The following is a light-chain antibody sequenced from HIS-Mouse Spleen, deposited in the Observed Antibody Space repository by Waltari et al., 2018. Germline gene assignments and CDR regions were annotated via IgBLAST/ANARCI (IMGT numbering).Light chain of an antibody. Sequence: QTVVTQEPSLTVSPGGTVTLTCASSTGAVTSGYYPNWFQQKPAQAPRALIYSTSNKHPWTPARFSGSLLGGKAALTLSGVQPEDEAEYYCLLYYGGAQSWVFGGGTKLTVL. CDR2: STS. CDR3: LLYYGGAQSWV. V-gene: IGLV7-43*01. J-gene: IGLJ3*02. CDR1: TGAVTSGYY.